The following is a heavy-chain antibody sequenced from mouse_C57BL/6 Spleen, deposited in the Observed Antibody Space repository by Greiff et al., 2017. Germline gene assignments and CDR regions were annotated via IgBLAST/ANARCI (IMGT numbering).Heavy chain of an antibody. Sequence: EVQRVESGPGLVKPSQSLSLPCSVSGYSITSGYYWNWIRQFPGNKLEWMGYISYDGSNNYKPSLKNRISITRDTSKNPFFLKLNSETTEDTATYYCARKGNIYDGYYAFDYWGQGTTRTVSS. V-gene: IGHV3-6*01. CDR3: ARKGNIYDGYYAFDY. J-gene: IGHJ2*01. CDR2: ISYDGSN. D-gene: IGHD2-3*01. CDR1: GYSITSGYY.